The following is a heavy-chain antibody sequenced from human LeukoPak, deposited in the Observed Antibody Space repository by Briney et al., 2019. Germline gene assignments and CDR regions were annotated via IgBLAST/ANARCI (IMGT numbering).Heavy chain of an antibody. J-gene: IGHJ3*02. Sequence: GGSLRLSCAASGFTFSGSAMHWVRQAPGKGLEWVSAISGSGGSTYYADSVKGRFTISRDNSKNTLFLQVNSLRADDTAVYYCGKDPNGDYVGAFDMWGQGTMVTVSP. CDR3: GKDPNGDYVGAFDM. D-gene: IGHD4-17*01. CDR1: GFTFSGSA. CDR2: ISGSGGST. V-gene: IGHV3-23*01.